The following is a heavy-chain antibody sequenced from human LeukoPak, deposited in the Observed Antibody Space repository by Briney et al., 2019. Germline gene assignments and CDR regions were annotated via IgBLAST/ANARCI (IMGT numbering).Heavy chain of an antibody. Sequence: QPGGSLRLSCIASGFTLSGYSMNWVRQAPGKGLEWVSYIISTSDTIYYADSVKGRFTISRDNAKNSVYLQMNSLRAEDTAIYYCARASPICPFNYWRQGTLVTVSS. CDR2: IISTSDTI. V-gene: IGHV3-48*04. CDR1: GFTLSGYS. CDR3: ARASPICPFNY. J-gene: IGHJ4*02.